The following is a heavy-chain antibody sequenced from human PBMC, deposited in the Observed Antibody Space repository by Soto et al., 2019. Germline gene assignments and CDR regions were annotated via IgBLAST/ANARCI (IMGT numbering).Heavy chain of an antibody. J-gene: IGHJ5*02. CDR1: GGSVTSNNW. CDR2: IYRTGST. D-gene: IGHD1-1*01. V-gene: IGHV4-4*02. CDR3: ASRDPGTSVDH. Sequence: XATLSLTFAVSGGSVTSNNWWTWVRQPPGQGLEWIGEIYRTGSTNYNPSLKSRVTISLDKSENQFSLKVTSLTAADKAVYYCASRDPGTSVDHWGQGTLVTVS.